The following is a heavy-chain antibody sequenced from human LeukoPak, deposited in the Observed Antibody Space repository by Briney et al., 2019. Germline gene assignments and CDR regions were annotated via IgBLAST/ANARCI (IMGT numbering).Heavy chain of an antibody. CDR1: GGSISSGGYY. V-gene: IGHV4-31*03. J-gene: IGHJ4*02. Sequence: SETLSLTCTVSGGSISSGGYYWSWIRQHPGKGLEWIGYIYYSGSTYYNPSLKSRVTISVDTSKNQFSLKLSSVTAADTAVYYCARTGADVWFGELGYSDYWGQGTLVTVSS. CDR2: IYYSGST. D-gene: IGHD3-10*01. CDR3: ARTGADVWFGELGYSDY.